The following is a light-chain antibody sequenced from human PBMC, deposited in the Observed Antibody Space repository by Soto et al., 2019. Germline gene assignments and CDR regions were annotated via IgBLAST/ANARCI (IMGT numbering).Light chain of an antibody. V-gene: IGKV3-11*01. J-gene: IGKJ4*01. CDR2: DAS. CDR3: QQRSNWPVS. CDR1: QSIGHF. Sequence: DIMVTQSPATLSLSPGESATLSCRASQSIGHFLVWYQQKPGQAPRLLISDASKRATGIPARFSGIGSGTDFPLTINSLQPEDSAIYYCQQRSNWPVSFGGGTKVEIK.